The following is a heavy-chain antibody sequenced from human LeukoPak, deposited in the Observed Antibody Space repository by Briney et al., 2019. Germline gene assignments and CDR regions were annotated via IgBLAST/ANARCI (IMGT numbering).Heavy chain of an antibody. V-gene: IGHV3-30*04. Sequence: GGSLRLSRAASGFTFSSYAMHWVRQAPGKGLEWVAVISYDGSNKYYADSVKGRFTISRDNSKNTLYLQMNSLRAEDTAVYYCARDRRGGDYEGYFDYWGQGTLVTVSS. CDR1: GFTFSSYA. CDR3: ARDRRGGDYEGYFDY. J-gene: IGHJ4*02. CDR2: ISYDGSNK. D-gene: IGHD4-17*01.